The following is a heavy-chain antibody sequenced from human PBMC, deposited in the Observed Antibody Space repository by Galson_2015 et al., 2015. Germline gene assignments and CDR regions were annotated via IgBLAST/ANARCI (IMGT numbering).Heavy chain of an antibody. CDR3: ARSGASSSLPNKFDY. J-gene: IGHJ4*02. V-gene: IGHV4-61*02. CDR1: GGSISSNNFF. D-gene: IGHD6-13*01. CDR2: IHTSGST. Sequence: TLSLTCRVSGGSISSNNFFWHWIRQHAGKGMEWIGRIHTSGSTNYNPSLKSRVTISIDTSKNQFSLKLSSVTAADTAVYYCARSGASSSLPNKFDYWGQGTLVTVSS.